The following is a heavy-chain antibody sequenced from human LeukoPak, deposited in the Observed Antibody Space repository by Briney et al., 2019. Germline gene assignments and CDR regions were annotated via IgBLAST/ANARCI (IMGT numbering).Heavy chain of an antibody. CDR3: ARDPRSSGWNYFDY. CDR2: IYYSGST. V-gene: IGHV4-59*12. J-gene: IGHJ4*02. D-gene: IGHD6-19*01. CDR1: GGSISSYY. Sequence: SETLSLTCTVSGGSISSYYWSWIRQPPGKGLEWIGYIYYSGSTNYNPSLKSRVTISVDTSKNQFSLKLSSVTAADTAVYYCARDPRSSGWNYFDYWGQGTLVTVSS.